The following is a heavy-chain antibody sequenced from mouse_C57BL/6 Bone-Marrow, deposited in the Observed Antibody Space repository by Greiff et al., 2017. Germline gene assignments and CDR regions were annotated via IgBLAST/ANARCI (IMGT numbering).Heavy chain of an antibody. J-gene: IGHJ2*01. D-gene: IGHD1-1*01. CDR3: ARVIGPFTTVVATDY. Sequence: EVMLVESEGGLVQPGSSMKLSCTASGFTFSDYYLAWVRQVPEKGLEWVANINYDGSSTYYLDSLKSRFIISRDNAKNILYLQMSSLKSEDTATYYCARVIGPFTTVVATDYWGQGTTLTVSS. CDR1: GFTFSDYY. V-gene: IGHV5-16*01. CDR2: INYDGSST.